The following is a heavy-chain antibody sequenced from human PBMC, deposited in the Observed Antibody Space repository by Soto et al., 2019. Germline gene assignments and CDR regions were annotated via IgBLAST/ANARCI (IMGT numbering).Heavy chain of an antibody. CDR3: ATWHLQEHAYDV. V-gene: IGHV3-53*01. CDR1: GLTVSGKKY. CDR2: LYDLDGT. D-gene: IGHD4-4*01. Sequence: GGSLRLSCAVSGLTVSGKKYVAWVRQAPGKGLEWVSGLYDLDGTYYADSLKGRFTTSGDSSRTIVYLQMNGLRPEDTAVYYCATWHLQEHAYDVWGQGTTVTVSS. J-gene: IGHJ3*01.